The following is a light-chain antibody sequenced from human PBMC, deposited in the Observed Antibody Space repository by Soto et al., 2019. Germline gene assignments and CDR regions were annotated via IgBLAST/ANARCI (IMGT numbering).Light chain of an antibody. Sequence: DIQMTQSPSTLSASVGDRVTITCRASQNINTKLAWYQQRPGNAPRLLIFSASRLKARVPSRFSGSGSGTDFTLTISSLQPDDFATYYCQQFDSLSRTFGQGTKVEIK. V-gene: IGKV1-5*03. CDR2: SAS. J-gene: IGKJ1*01. CDR3: QQFDSLSRT. CDR1: QNINTK.